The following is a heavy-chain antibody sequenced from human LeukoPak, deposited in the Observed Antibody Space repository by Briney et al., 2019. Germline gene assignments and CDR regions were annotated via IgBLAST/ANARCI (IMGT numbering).Heavy chain of an antibody. V-gene: IGHV3-23*01. J-gene: IGHJ4*02. CDR2: IGSGGDT. CDR3: ARGGIGEPGALGK. CDR1: GFTFITYA. D-gene: IGHD6-13*01. Sequence: GGPLRLSCAASGFTFITYAMTWVRQAPGKGLEWVSSIGSGGDTYYADSVKGRFTISRDNSRNTLYLQMNSLRAEDAALYYCARGGIGEPGALGKWGQGTLVTVSA.